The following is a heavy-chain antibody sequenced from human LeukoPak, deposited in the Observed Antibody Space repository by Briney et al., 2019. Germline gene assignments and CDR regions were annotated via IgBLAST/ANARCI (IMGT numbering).Heavy chain of an antibody. V-gene: IGHV4-4*07. D-gene: IGHD3-22*01. J-gene: IGHJ4*02. Sequence: SETLSLTCTVSGGSISNYYWSWVRQPAGKGLEWIGRIYTSESTNYNPSLKSRVTMSVDTSKNQFSLKLSSLTAADTAVYYCARGYDSSGYYCFDYWGQGILVTVSS. CDR3: ARGYDSSGYYCFDY. CDR2: IYTSEST. CDR1: GGSISNYY.